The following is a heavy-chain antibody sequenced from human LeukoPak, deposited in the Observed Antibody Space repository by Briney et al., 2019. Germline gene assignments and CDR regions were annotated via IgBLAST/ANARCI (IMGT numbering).Heavy chain of an antibody. J-gene: IGHJ5*02. CDR3: ARLVREDCSGGSCYSNWFDP. Sequence: SETLSLTCTVSGGSISSSGYYWGWIRQPPGKGLEWIGSIYYRGSTYYNPSLKSRVTISVDTAKNQFSLKLSSVTAADTAVYYCARLVREDCSGGSCYSNWFDPWGQGTLVTVSS. V-gene: IGHV4-39*01. CDR1: GGSISSSGYY. CDR2: IYYRGST. D-gene: IGHD2-15*01.